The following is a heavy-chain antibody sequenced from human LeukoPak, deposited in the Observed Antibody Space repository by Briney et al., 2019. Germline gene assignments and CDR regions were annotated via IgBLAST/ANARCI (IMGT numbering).Heavy chain of an antibody. CDR1: VVPSTRYI. Sequence: GGSPRLSCAASVVPSTRYIMNRVGQAPGANVGGSSYISSTRRTIYYTDSLKSRVTISRDNVENSLYLQMNSLTAEDTAVYYCARDGDGYSLDYWGQGILVTVSS. CDR2: ISSTRRTI. D-gene: IGHD5-24*01. CDR3: ARDGDGYSLDY. V-gene: IGHV3-48*01. J-gene: IGHJ4*02.